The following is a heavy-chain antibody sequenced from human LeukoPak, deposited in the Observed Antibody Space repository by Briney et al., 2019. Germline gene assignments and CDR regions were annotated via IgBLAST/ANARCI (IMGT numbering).Heavy chain of an antibody. CDR1: GFTFSSFA. V-gene: IGHV3-30-3*01. CDR2: ISYDGSNK. D-gene: IGHD6-19*01. J-gene: IGHJ2*01. CDR3: ARGSGRYWYFDL. Sequence: GGSLRLSCAASGFTFSSFAMHWVRQAPGKGLGWVAVISYDGSNKYYADSVKGRFTISRDNSKNTLYLQMDSLRAEDTAVYYCARGSGRYWYFDLWGRGTLVTVSS.